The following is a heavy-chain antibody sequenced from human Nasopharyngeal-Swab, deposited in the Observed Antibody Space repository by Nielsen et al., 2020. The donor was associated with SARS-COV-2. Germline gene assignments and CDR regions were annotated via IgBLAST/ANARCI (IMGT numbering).Heavy chain of an antibody. D-gene: IGHD6-19*01. V-gene: IGHV3-30*14. CDR1: GFTFSSYP. CDR3: AREGGSSGRAGWIDP. CDR2: ITPGGAPH. Sequence: GGSLRLSCAVSGFTFSSYPMHWVRQAPGRGLEWVAVITPGGAPHAYADSVRDRFTISRDNSKNILYLQMNSLRPDDMGVYYCAREGGSSGRAGWIDPWGQGTLITVSS. J-gene: IGHJ5*02.